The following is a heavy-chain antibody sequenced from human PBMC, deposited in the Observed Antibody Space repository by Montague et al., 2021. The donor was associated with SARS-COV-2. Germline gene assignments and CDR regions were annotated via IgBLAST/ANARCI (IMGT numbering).Heavy chain of an antibody. CDR3: TRDYRSIVGDGLDI. CDR2: ISTSAYTT. CDR1: GFTFSNYD. V-gene: IGHV3-48*03. Sequence: SLRLSCAASGFTFSNYDMNWVRQAPGKGPEWISYISTSAYTTSYAVSCLGRLTISRDNGKNSLYLQMNSLRVEDTAVYYCTRDYRSIVGDGLDIWGQGTKVTVSS. D-gene: IGHD3-16*02. J-gene: IGHJ3*02.